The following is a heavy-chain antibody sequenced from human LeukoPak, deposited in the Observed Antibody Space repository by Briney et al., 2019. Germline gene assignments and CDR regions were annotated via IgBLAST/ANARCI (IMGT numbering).Heavy chain of an antibody. CDR1: GASISSSDYY. CDR3: ARVGIVLVTGSNWVDP. V-gene: IGHV4-39*07. D-gene: IGHD3-22*01. J-gene: IGHJ5*02. CDR2: IYHSGST. Sequence: PSETLSLTCSVSGASISSSDYYWGWIRQPPGEGLEWIGTIYHSGSTYYNTSLKSRVTISVDTSKNQFSLKFNSVTAADTAVYYCARVGIVLVTGSNWVDPWGQGTLVTVSS.